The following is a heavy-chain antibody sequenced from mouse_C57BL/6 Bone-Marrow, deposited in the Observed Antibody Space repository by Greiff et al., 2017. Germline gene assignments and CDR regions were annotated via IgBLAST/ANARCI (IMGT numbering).Heavy chain of an antibody. D-gene: IGHD2-4*01. CDR1: GFTFSDYG. Sequence: EVHLVESGGGLLKPGGSLKLSCAASGFTFSDYGMHWVRQAPEKGLEWVAYISSGSSTIYCADTVKGRFTISRDNAKNTLFLQMTSLRSEDTAMYYCARRGDYGEAWFAYWGQGALVTVSA. J-gene: IGHJ3*01. CDR3: ARRGDYGEAWFAY. V-gene: IGHV5-17*01. CDR2: ISSGSSTI.